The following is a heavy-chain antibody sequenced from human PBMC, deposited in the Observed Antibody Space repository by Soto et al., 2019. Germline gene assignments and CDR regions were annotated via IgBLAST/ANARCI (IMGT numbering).Heavy chain of an antibody. CDR3: AKLGWGYENWNYGYYFDY. J-gene: IGHJ4*02. Sequence: EVQLLESGGGLVQPGGSLRLSCAASGFTFSSYAMSWVRQAPGKGLEWVSAISGSGGSTYYADSVKGRFTISRDNSKNTLYLQMNSLRAEDTAVYYCAKLGWGYENWNYGYYFDYWGQGTLVTVSS. V-gene: IGHV3-23*01. CDR2: ISGSGGST. CDR1: GFTFSSYA. D-gene: IGHD1-7*01.